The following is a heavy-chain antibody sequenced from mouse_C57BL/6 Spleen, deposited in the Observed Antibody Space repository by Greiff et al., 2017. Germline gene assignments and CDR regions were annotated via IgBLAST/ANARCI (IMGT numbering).Heavy chain of an antibody. D-gene: IGHD2-3*01. CDR1: GYAFSSSW. Sequence: VQLQQSGPELVKPGASVKISCKASGYAFSSSWMNWVKQRPGKGLEWIGRIYPGDGDTNYNGKFKGKATLTADKSSSTAYMQLSSLTSEDSAVYFCADGTGFAYWGQGTLVTVSA. CDR3: ADGTGFAY. V-gene: IGHV1-82*01. J-gene: IGHJ3*01. CDR2: IYPGDGDT.